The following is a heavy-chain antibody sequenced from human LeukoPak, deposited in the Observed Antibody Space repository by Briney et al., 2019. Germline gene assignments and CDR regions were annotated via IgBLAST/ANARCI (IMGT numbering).Heavy chain of an antibody. CDR1: GFSFSAYG. D-gene: IGHD4-17*01. CDR2: IIRCGAYI. J-gene: IGHJ4*02. CDR3: ASPSSYGDYYFGY. V-gene: IGHV3-21*01. Sequence: GGSLRLSCATSGFSFSAYGMNWVRQAPGKGLEWVSCIIRCGAYIYYADSVKGRFTISRDNAKNSVYLQMNSLRAEDTAVYYCASPSSYGDYYFGYWGQGTLVTVSS.